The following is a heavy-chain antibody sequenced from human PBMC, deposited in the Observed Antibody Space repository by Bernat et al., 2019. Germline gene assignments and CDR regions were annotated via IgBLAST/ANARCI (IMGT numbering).Heavy chain of an antibody. CDR2: ISYSWST. CDR1: GGSISSSSYY. V-gene: IGHV4-39*01. CDR3: ARHERETGLGSAFDI. Sequence: QLQLQESGPGLVKPSETLSLTCTVSGGSISSSSYYWGWIRQPPGKGLEWIGSISYSWSTYYNPSLKSRVTISVDTYKNHFSLTLSSVTAANTAVYCCARHERETGLGSAFDIWGQGTMVTVSS. D-gene: IGHD3-16*01. J-gene: IGHJ3*02.